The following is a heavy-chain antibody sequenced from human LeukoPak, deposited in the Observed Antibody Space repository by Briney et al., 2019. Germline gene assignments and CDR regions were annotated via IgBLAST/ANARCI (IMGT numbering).Heavy chain of an antibody. CDR1: GDSITNSRYY. V-gene: IGHV4-61*09. Sequence: KTSETLSLTCTVSGDSITNSRYYWNWIRQPAGKGLEWLGNVHSSGTTNYLPSLWSRVTVSLDTSKNQFSLKLTSVSAADTAVYYCARSLLAVYFDFWGPGIPATVSS. J-gene: IGHJ4*02. CDR3: ARSLLAVYFDF. CDR2: VHSSGTT.